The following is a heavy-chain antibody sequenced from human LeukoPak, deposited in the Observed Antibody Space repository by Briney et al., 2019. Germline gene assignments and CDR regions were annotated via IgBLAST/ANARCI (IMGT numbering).Heavy chain of an antibody. CDR3: AAEVGDYVDY. CDR2: IYYSGST. J-gene: IGHJ4*02. D-gene: IGHD1-26*01. Sequence: SETLSLTCAVYGGSFSGYYWSWIRQPPGKGLEWIGYIYYSGSTNYNPSLKSRVTISVDTSKNQFSLKLSSVTAADTAVYYCAAEVGDYVDYWGQGTLVTVSS. V-gene: IGHV4-59*01. CDR1: GGSFSGYY.